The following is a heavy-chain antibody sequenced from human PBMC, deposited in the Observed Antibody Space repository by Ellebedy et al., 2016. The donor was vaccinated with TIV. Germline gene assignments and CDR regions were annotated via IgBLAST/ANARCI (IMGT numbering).Heavy chain of an antibody. CDR2: INHSGST. Sequence: SETLSLXCAVYGGSFSGYYWSWIRQPPGKRLEWIGEINHSGSTNYNPSLKSRVTISVDTSKNQFSLKLSSVTAADTAVYYCARGYPDCGGDCYSRHNWFDPWGQGTLVTVSS. CDR3: ARGYPDCGGDCYSRHNWFDP. J-gene: IGHJ5*02. CDR1: GGSFSGYY. D-gene: IGHD2-21*02. V-gene: IGHV4-34*01.